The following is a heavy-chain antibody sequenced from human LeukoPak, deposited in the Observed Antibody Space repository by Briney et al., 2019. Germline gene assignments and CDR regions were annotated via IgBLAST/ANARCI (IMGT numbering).Heavy chain of an antibody. CDR2: IYYSGST. J-gene: IGHJ4*02. CDR3: ARLYYYDSSGYGFDY. V-gene: IGHV4-59*08. D-gene: IGHD3-22*01. CDR1: GGSISSYY. Sequence: ASETPSLTCTVSGGSISSYYWSWIRQPPGKGLEWIGYIYYSGSTNYNPSLKSRVTISVDTSKNQFSLKLSSVTAADTAVYYCARLYYYDSSGYGFDYWGQGTLVTVSS.